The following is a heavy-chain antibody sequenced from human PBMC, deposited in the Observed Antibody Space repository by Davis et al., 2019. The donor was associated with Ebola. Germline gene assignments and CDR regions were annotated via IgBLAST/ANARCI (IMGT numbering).Heavy chain of an antibody. D-gene: IGHD2-2*01. V-gene: IGHV3-23*01. Sequence: PGGSLRPSCAASGFTFSSYAMSWVPQAPGKGLEWVPAISGSGGSTYYADSVKGRFTIARDNSKNTLYLQMNSLRAEDTAVYYCAKNGLRFVVPTNWFDPWGQGTLVTVSS. J-gene: IGHJ5*02. CDR3: AKNGLRFVVPTNWFDP. CDR1: GFTFSSYA. CDR2: ISGSGGST.